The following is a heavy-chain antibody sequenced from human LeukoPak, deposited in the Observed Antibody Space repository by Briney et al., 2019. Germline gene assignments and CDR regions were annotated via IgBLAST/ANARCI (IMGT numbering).Heavy chain of an antibody. D-gene: IGHD2-15*01. V-gene: IGHV4-4*07. J-gene: IGHJ4*02. CDR1: GGSLTSYY. CDR3: ARGGTTPYYFDD. Sequence: SETLSLTCTVSGGSLTSYYWSWIRQPAGKGLEWIGRIYSNENTNYTPSLKSRVTMSVDTSKNQFSLKLSSVTAADTAVYYCARGGTTPYYFDDWGQGTLVTVSS. CDR2: IYSNENT.